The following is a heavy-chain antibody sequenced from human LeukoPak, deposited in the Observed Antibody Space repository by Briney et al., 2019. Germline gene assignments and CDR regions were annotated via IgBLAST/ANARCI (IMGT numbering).Heavy chain of an antibody. CDR2: IRSKAYGGTT. CDR3: TRDGRVIVESYYFDY. J-gene: IGHJ4*02. D-gene: IGHD3-16*02. CDR1: GFTFGDYA. V-gene: IGHV3-49*04. Sequence: SLRLSCTASGFTFGDYAMSWVRQAPGKGLEWVGFIRSKAYGGTTEYAASVKGRFTISRDDSKSIAYLQMNSLKTEDTAVYYCTRDGRVIVESYYFDYWGQGTLVTVSS.